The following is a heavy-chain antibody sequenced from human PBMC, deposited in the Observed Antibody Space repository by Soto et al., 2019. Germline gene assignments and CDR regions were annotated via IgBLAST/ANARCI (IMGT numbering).Heavy chain of an antibody. CDR2: ISGSCGST. D-gene: IGHD6-19*01. V-gene: IGHV3-23*01. J-gene: IGHJ4*02. Sequence: EVQLLESGGGLVQPGGSLRLSCAASGFTFSSYAMSWVRQAPGKGLEWVLAISGSCGSTYYADTVTGRFTISRDNSKDTLYLQMNSLRVEDSAVYYFAKDYRRWLGLYYFDYLVQGTLVSVSS. CDR3: AKDYRRWLGLYYFDY. CDR1: GFTFSSYA.